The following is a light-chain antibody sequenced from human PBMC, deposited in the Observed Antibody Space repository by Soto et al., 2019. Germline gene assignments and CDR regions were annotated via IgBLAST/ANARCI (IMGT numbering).Light chain of an antibody. V-gene: IGKV1-39*01. Sequence: DIQMTQSPSSLSASVGDRVTITCRTSQSSSNFLNWYQQRPGKAPKALIYAASSLHTGVPSRFSGRGSGTEFTLTISTLQPEDFATYFCQQSYSPPYTFGQGTKLEIK. CDR2: AAS. CDR3: QQSYSPPYT. J-gene: IGKJ2*01. CDR1: QSSSNF.